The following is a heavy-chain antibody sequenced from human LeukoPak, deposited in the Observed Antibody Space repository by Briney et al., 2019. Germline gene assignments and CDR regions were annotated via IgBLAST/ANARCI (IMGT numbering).Heavy chain of an antibody. CDR2: GSGSGGST. V-gene: IGHV3-23*01. CDR3: AKDPRIAAAGLYFDY. Sequence: PGGSLRLSCAASGFTFSSYAMSLVRQAPGKGLEWVSTGSGSGGSTYYADSEKGRFTISRDNSKNTLYLQMNSLRAEDTAVYYCAKDPRIAAAGLYFDYWGQGTLVTVSS. CDR1: GFTFSSYA. D-gene: IGHD6-13*01. J-gene: IGHJ4*02.